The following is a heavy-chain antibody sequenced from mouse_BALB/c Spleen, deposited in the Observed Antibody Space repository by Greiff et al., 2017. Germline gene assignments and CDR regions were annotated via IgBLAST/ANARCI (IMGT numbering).Heavy chain of an antibody. Sequence: VQLKESGPGLVKPSQSLSLTCTVTGYSITSDYAWNWIRQFPGNKLEWMGYISYSGSTSYNPSLKSRISITRDTSKNQFFLQLNSVTTEDTATYYCARGVGSVFDYWGQGTTLTVSS. J-gene: IGHJ2*01. CDR1: GYSITSDYA. D-gene: IGHD3-1*01. CDR2: ISYSGST. CDR3: ARGVGSVFDY. V-gene: IGHV3-2*02.